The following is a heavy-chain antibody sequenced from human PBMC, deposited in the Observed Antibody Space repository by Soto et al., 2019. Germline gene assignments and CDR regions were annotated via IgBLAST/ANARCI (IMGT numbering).Heavy chain of an antibody. J-gene: IGHJ5*02. CDR2: IYYSGST. Sequence: PSETLSLTCTVSGCSISSYYWSWIRQPPGKGLEWIGYIYYSGSTNYNPSLKSRVTISVDTSKNQFSLKLSSVTAADTAVYYCARGVGAPQWFDPWGQGTLVTVSS. D-gene: IGHD1-26*01. V-gene: IGHV4-59*01. CDR3: ARGVGAPQWFDP. CDR1: GCSISSYY.